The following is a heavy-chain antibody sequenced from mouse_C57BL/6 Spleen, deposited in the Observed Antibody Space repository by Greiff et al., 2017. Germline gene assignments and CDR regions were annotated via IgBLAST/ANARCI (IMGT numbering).Heavy chain of an antibody. CDR3: ARRALTVVAPFDY. CDR1: GYTFTSYG. CDR2: IYPRSGNT. J-gene: IGHJ2*01. V-gene: IGHV1-81*01. Sequence: VQLQESGAELARPGASVKLSCKASGYTFTSYGISWVKQRTGQGLEWIGEIYPRSGNTYYNEKFKGKATLTADKSSSTAYMELRSLTSEDSAVYFCARRALTVVAPFDYWGQGTTLTVSS. D-gene: IGHD1-1*01.